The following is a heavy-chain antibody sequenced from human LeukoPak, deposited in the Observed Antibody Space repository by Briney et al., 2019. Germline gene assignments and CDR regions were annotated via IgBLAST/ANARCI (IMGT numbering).Heavy chain of an antibody. CDR2: IKSKTDGGTT. CDR3: TSYPQPDQLPEVDY. Sequence: GGSLRLSCAASGFTFSNAWMSWVRQAPGKGLEWVGRIKSKTDGGTTDYAAPVKGRFTISRDDSKNTLYLQMNSLKTEDTAVYYCTSYPQPDQLPEVDYWGQGTLVTVSS. J-gene: IGHJ4*02. D-gene: IGHD2-2*01. V-gene: IGHV3-15*01. CDR1: GFTFSNAW.